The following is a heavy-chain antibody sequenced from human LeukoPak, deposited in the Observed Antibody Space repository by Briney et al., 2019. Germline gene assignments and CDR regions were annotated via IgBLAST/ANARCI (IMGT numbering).Heavy chain of an antibody. D-gene: IGHD3-9*01. J-gene: IGHJ6*03. CDR2: IKSKTDGGTT. CDR1: GFTFSNAW. V-gene: IGHV3-15*01. CDR3: TTALGLRYFDSSEPGYYMDV. Sequence: GGSLRLSYAASGFTFSNAWMSWVRQAPGKGLEWVGRIKSKTDGGTTDYAAPVKGRFTISRDDSKNTLYLQMNSLKTEDTAVYYYTTALGLRYFDSSEPGYYMDVWGKGTTVTVFS.